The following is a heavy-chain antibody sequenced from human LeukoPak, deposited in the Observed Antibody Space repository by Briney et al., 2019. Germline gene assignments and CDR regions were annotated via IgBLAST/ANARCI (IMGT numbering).Heavy chain of an antibody. J-gene: IGHJ4*02. V-gene: IGHV4-38-2*02. CDR3: ARWAAAGRYYFDY. CDR1: GYSISSGYY. CDR2: IYQSGST. Sequence: SETLSLTCTVSGYSISSGYYWGWIRQPPGKGLEWIGSIYQSGSTYYNPSLKSRVTISVDTSKNQFSLKLSSVTAADTAVYYCARWAAAGRYYFDYWGQGTLVTVSS. D-gene: IGHD6-13*01.